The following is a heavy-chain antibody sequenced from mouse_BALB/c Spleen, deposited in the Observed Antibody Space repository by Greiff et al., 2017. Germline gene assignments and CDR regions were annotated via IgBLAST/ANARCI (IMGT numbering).Heavy chain of an antibody. J-gene: IGHJ1*01. Sequence: DVQLVESGGGLVKPGGSLKLSCAASGFTFSSYAMSWVRQSPEKRLEWVAEISSGGSYTYYPDTVTGRFTISRDNSKNTLYLEMSSLRSEDTAMYYCARDYSSYGYWYCDVWGAGTTVTVSS. CDR3: ARDYSSYGYWYCDV. CDR1: GFTFSSYA. V-gene: IGHV5-9-4*01. CDR2: ISSGGSYT. D-gene: IGHD1-1*01.